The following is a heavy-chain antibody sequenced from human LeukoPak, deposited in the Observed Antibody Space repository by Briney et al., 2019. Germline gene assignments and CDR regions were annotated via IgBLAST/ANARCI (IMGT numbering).Heavy chain of an antibody. Sequence: GGSLRLSCAASGFTFSSYGMHGVRQAPGKGREWVAVIWYDGSNKYYADSVKGRFTISRDNSKNTLYLQMNSLRAEDTAVYYCAKDLGYCGGDCYSFIDYWGQGTLVTVSS. CDR3: AKDLGYCGGDCYSFIDY. V-gene: IGHV3-33*06. D-gene: IGHD2-21*02. J-gene: IGHJ4*02. CDR2: IWYDGSNK. CDR1: GFTFSSYG.